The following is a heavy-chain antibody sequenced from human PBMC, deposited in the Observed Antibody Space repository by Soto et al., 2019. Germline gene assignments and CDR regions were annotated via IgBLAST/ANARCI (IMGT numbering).Heavy chain of an antibody. D-gene: IGHD6-19*01. V-gene: IGHV3-23*01. CDR2: VSGHSRSI. CDR3: AKTKPSRAHTSGWNDWFEP. J-gene: IGHJ5*02. Sequence: DVQLLESGGGLVQPGGSLRLTCAASGFTLSNYAMSWVRQAPGKGLEWVSVVSGHSRSIYYADSVRGRFTISRDNSKTTLYLQMNSLRVEDTALNHCAKTKPSRAHTSGWNDWFEPWGQGTLVTVTS. CDR1: GFTLSNYA.